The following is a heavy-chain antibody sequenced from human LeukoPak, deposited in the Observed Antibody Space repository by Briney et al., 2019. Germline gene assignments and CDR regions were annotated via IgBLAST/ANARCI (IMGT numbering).Heavy chain of an antibody. J-gene: IGHJ4*02. CDR1: GYTFTGYY. D-gene: IGHD3-10*01. Sequence: ASVKVSCKASGYTFTGYYMHWVRQAPGQGLEWMGWINPNSGGTNYAQKFQGRVTMTRDTSISTAYMELSRLRSDDTAVYYCAREIEDYYGSGSSDYWGQGTLVTVSS. V-gene: IGHV1-2*02. CDR3: AREIEDYYGSGSSDY. CDR2: INPNSGGT.